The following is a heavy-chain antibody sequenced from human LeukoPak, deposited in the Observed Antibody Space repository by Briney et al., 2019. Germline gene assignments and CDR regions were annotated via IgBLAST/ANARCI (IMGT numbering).Heavy chain of an antibody. CDR3: AKGGIAAAAGFWGDY. CDR2: LSGSGITT. CDR1: GFTFSNSA. Sequence: GGSLGLSCAASGFTFSNSAMSWVRQAPGKGLEWVSTLSGSGITTYYADSVKGRFTISRDNSKNTLYLQMNSLRAEDTAVYYCAKGGIAAAAGFWGDYWGQGALVTVSS. D-gene: IGHD6-13*01. V-gene: IGHV3-23*01. J-gene: IGHJ4*02.